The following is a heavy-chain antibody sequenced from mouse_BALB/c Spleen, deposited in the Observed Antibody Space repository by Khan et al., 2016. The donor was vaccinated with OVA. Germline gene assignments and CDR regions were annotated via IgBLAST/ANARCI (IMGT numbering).Heavy chain of an antibody. CDR3: SRQGGGYFSWFAY. Sequence: QVQLQQSGTELLKPGASVKISCKATGYTFTSYWIEWVKQRPGHGLEWIGEILPGSGSPNYNERFMGKATFTADTSSNPAYMQLSSLTSEDSAVYYCSRQGGGYFSWFAYWGQGTQVTVSA. CDR1: GYTFTSYW. CDR2: ILPGSGSP. V-gene: IGHV1-9*01. J-gene: IGHJ3*01. D-gene: IGHD2-3*01.